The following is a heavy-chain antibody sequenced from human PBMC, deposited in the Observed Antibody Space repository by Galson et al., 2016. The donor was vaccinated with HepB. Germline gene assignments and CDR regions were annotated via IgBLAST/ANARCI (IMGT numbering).Heavy chain of an antibody. CDR3: ARQVDSSNRYAWFDP. Sequence: QSGAEVKKPGESLKISCKAAGYMFTNNWIAWVRQMPGKGLEWMGIINCDDSDTRYSPSFQGQVTISADKSFSTAHLQWSSLKASDPAMYYCARQVDSSNRYAWFDPWGQGTLVTVSS. J-gene: IGHJ5*02. CDR1: GYMFTNNW. CDR2: INCDDSDT. V-gene: IGHV5-51*01. D-gene: IGHD1-14*01.